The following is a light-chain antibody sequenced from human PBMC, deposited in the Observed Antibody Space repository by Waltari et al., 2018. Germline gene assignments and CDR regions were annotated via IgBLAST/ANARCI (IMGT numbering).Light chain of an antibody. CDR3: QQSYNTPWT. Sequence: DIQMTQSPSSLSASVGDRVTITCRASQSISNYLNWYQQKPGRVPKLLIYATSSLQSGVPSRFSGSGTGTDFTLTISSLQPEDFATYYCQQSYNTPWTFGQGTKVEIK. CDR2: ATS. CDR1: QSISNY. V-gene: IGKV1-39*01. J-gene: IGKJ1*01.